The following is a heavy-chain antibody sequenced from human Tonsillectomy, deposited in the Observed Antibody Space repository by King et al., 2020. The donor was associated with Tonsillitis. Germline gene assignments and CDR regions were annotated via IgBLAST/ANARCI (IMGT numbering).Heavy chain of an antibody. D-gene: IGHD5-18*01. J-gene: IGHJ4*02. Sequence: VQLVESGGGLVQPGGSLKLSCSASGFTFSGSAIHWVRQAPGKGLEWVGRIRSKANSYATGYGASVQGRFTISRDDSENTAYLQMNSLNTEDTAVYYCTSGYSYGPDYWGQGTLVTVSS. CDR3: TSGYSYGPDY. CDR2: IRSKANSYAT. V-gene: IGHV3-73*02. CDR1: GFTFSGSA.